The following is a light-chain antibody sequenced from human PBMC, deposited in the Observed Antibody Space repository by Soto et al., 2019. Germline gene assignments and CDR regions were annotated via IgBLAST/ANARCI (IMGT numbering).Light chain of an antibody. Sequence: QSALTQPLSVSGSPGQSVTISSTGTSSDVGGYNYVSWYQQHPGKAPKLMIYDVSKRPSGVPDRFSGSKSGNTASLTISGLQAEHEADYYCCSYAGSYTWVFGGGTKLTVL. CDR2: DVS. J-gene: IGLJ3*02. CDR3: CSYAGSYTWV. CDR1: SSDVGGYNY. V-gene: IGLV2-11*01.